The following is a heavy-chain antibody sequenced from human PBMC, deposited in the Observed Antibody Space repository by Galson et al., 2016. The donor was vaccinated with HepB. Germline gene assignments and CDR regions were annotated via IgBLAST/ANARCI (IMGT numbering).Heavy chain of an antibody. CDR3: ARGQIRWFDP. CDR1: GGSLSSGGHS. J-gene: IGHJ5*02. Sequence: TLSLTCAVSGGSLSSGGHSWSWIRQPPGKGLEFIGYIYYSGSTYYNPSLKSRVTISIDRSKNQFSLKLSSVTAADTAVYYCARGQIRWFDPWGQGALSPSPQ. V-gene: IGHV4-30-2*01. CDR2: IYYSGST.